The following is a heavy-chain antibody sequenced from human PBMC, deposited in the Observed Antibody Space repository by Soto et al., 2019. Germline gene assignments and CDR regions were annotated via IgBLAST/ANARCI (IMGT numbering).Heavy chain of an antibody. Sequence: PSETLSLTCAFYVVSFSGHSWTCIRHSPGKGLEWIGDINHSGRVNYSPSLKSRVTISLDTSKNQFSLTLSAVTAADTAMYYCSSSAYDTNGYYRFDPWGQGTLVTVSS. D-gene: IGHD3-22*01. CDR2: INHSGRV. CDR3: SSSAYDTNGYYRFDP. V-gene: IGHV4-34*01. J-gene: IGHJ5*01. CDR1: VVSFSGHS.